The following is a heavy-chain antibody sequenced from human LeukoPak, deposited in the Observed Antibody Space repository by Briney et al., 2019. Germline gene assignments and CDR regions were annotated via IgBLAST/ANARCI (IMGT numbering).Heavy chain of an antibody. CDR1: GGSISSYY. CDR2: IYYSGST. V-gene: IGHV4-59*01. D-gene: IGHD3-10*01. Sequence: PSETLSLTCTVSGGSISSYYWSWIRQPPGKGLEWIGYIYYSGSTNYNPSLKSRVTISVDTSKNQFSLKLSSVTAADTAVYYCARGAMVRGVIIPRSFDPWGQGTLVTVSS. CDR3: ARGAMVRGVIIPRSFDP. J-gene: IGHJ5*02.